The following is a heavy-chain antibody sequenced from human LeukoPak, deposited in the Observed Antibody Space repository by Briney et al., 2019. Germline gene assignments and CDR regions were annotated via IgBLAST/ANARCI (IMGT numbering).Heavy chain of an antibody. CDR1: GFSFSSYA. V-gene: IGHV3-23*01. J-gene: IGHJ4*02. Sequence: GGSLKLSCAASGFSFSSYAMSWVRQAPGKGLEWVSSISGSGDNTYYAESVKGRFTIARDNSKNTLFLQMNSLRAEDTAVFYCAKRSGYTTGWFFDFWGQGTLVTVSS. CDR3: AKRSGYTTGWFFDF. D-gene: IGHD6-19*01. CDR2: ISGSGDNT.